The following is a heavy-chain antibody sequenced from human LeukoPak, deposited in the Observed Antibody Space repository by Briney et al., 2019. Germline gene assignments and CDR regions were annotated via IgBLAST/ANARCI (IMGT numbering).Heavy chain of an antibody. CDR3: ARVSKKVRPVRY. Sequence: ASVKVSCKASGYIFTSYGIIWMRQAPGQGLEWMGWISAFNHDTNYTQKFQGRVTMTTDTSTSTAYMELRSLRSDDTAVYYCARVSKKVRPVRYWGQGTLVTVSS. J-gene: IGHJ4*02. CDR1: GYIFTSYG. D-gene: IGHD3-10*01. CDR2: ISAFNHDT. V-gene: IGHV1-18*01.